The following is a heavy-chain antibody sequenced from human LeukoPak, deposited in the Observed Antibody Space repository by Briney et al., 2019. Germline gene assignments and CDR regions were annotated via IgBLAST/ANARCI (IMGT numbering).Heavy chain of an antibody. Sequence: SETLSLTCTVSGGSISSSSYYWGWIRQPPGKGLEWIGSMYYSGSTYYNPSLKSRVTMSVDTSKNQLSLKLSSVTAADTAVYYCARVVETTVTTSAPPGYYYYYYMDVWGKGTTVTVSS. J-gene: IGHJ6*03. CDR3: ARVVETTVTTSAPPGYYYYYYMDV. V-gene: IGHV4-39*01. CDR1: GGSISSSSYY. CDR2: MYYSGST. D-gene: IGHD4-11*01.